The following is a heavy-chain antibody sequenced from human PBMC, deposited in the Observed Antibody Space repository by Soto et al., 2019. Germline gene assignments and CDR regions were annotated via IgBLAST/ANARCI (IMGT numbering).Heavy chain of an antibody. Sequence: QVQLVESGGGVVQPGRSLRLSCAASGFTFRSYGMYWVRQAPGKGLEWVAVISYDGSNKYYADSVKGRFTISRDSSKNTLYLQMNSLRAEDTAVYYCVKVVVARTNWYYFDCWGQGTLVTVSS. CDR2: ISYDGSNK. CDR1: GFTFRSYG. V-gene: IGHV3-30*18. J-gene: IGHJ4*02. CDR3: VKVVVARTNWYYFDC. D-gene: IGHD2-2*01.